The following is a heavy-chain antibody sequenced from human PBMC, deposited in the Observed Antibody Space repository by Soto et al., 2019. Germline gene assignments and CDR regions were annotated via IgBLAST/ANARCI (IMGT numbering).Heavy chain of an antibody. CDR2: IYYSGST. J-gene: IGHJ5*02. CDR3: ARHPLTDDFWSGHLFDP. D-gene: IGHD3-3*01. V-gene: IGHV4-31*03. CDR1: GGSISSGGYY. Sequence: SGTLSLTCTVSGGSISSGGYYWSWIRQHPGKGLEWIGYIYYSGSTYYNPSLKSRVTISVDTSKNQFSLKLSSVTAADTAVYYCARHPLTDDFWSGHLFDPWGQGTLDPVSS.